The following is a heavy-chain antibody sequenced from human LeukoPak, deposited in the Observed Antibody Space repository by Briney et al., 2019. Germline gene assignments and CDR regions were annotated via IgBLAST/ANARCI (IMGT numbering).Heavy chain of an antibody. V-gene: IGHV3-7*01. CDR3: AREGWFGELDRHLVDI. Sequence: GGSLRLSCAASGFTFSSYWMSWVRQAPGKGLEWVANIKQDGSEKYYVDSVKGRFTISRGSAKNSLYLQMNSLRAEDTAVYYCAREGWFGELDRHLVDIWGQGTMDTVSS. CDR2: IKQDGSEK. J-gene: IGHJ3*02. D-gene: IGHD3-10*01. CDR1: GFTFSSYW.